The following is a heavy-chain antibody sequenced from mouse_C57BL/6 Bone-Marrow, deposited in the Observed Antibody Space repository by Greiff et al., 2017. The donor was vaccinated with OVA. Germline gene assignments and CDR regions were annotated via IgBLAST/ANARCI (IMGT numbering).Heavy chain of an antibody. CDR2: IWSDGST. CDR1: GFSLTSYG. D-gene: IGHD2-4*01. CDR3: ARQGLRPWFAY. V-gene: IGHV2-6-1*01. Sequence: VNVVESGPGLVAPSQSLSITCTVSGFSLTSYGVHWVRQPPGQGLAWLVVIWSDGSTTYNSALKSRLSISKDNSKSQVFLKMNSLQTEDTAMDYCARQGLRPWFAYWGQGTLVTVSA. J-gene: IGHJ3*01.